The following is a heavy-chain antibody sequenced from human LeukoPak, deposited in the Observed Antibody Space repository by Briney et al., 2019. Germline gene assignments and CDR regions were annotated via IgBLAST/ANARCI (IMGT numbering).Heavy chain of an antibody. CDR1: GYTFTGYY. D-gene: IGHD4-17*01. Sequence: ASVKVSCKASGYTFTGYYMHWVRQAPGQGLEWMGWINPNSGGTNYAQKFQGRVTMTRDTSISTAYMELSRPRSDDTAVYYCARATDPLIPTVKYWGQGTLVTVSS. J-gene: IGHJ4*02. V-gene: IGHV1-2*02. CDR2: INPNSGGT. CDR3: ARATDPLIPTVKY.